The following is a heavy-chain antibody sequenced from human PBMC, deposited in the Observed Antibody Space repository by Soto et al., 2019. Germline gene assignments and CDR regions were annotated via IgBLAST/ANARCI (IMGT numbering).Heavy chain of an antibody. CDR3: AKEPTQYHFFYALDV. CDR2: ISHDGSKK. CDR1: GFTFSSFG. J-gene: IGHJ6*02. Sequence: QVQLVESGGGVAQPGRSLRLSCAASGFTFSSFGMYWVRQAPGKGLEWVAFISHDGSKKYYPHSVKGRFAISRDSSKNTLYLQMNSLRTDDTAVYFCAKEPTQYHFFYALDVWGHGTTVTVSS. V-gene: IGHV3-30*18.